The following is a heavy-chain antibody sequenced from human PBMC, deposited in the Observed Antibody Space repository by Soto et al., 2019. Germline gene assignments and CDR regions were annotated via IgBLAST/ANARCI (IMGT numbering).Heavy chain of an antibody. Sequence: PSETLSLTCAVSGGSISSGGYSWSWIRQPPGKGLEWIGYIYHSGSTCYNPSLKSRVTISVDRSKNQFSLKLSSVTAADTAVYYCARATTVTNGGLFDYWGQGTLVTVSS. CDR1: GGSISSGGYS. CDR2: IYHSGST. J-gene: IGHJ4*02. V-gene: IGHV4-30-2*01. CDR3: ARATTVTNGGLFDY. D-gene: IGHD4-17*01.